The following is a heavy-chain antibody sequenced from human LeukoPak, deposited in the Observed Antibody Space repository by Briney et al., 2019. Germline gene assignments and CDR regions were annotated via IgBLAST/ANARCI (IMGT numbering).Heavy chain of an antibody. CDR1: GGTFSSYA. Sequence: GASVKVSCKASGGTFSSYAISWVRQAPGQGLEWMGGIIPIFGTANYAQKFQGRVTITADESTSTAYMELSSLRSEDTAVYYCARGTRYDFWSGYYTSWGQGTLVTVFS. V-gene: IGHV1-69*13. CDR2: IIPIFGTA. CDR3: ARGTRYDFWSGYYTS. D-gene: IGHD3-3*01. J-gene: IGHJ4*02.